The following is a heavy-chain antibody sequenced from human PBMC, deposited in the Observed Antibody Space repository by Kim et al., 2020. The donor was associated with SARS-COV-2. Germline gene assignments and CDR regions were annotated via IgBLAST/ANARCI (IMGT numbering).Heavy chain of an antibody. CDR3: ARDLGSRGGDFWSGYYFSSAFDY. J-gene: IGHJ4*02. CDR2: ISSSGSTI. CDR1: GFTFSSYE. D-gene: IGHD3-3*01. Sequence: GGSLRLFCAASGFTFSSYEMNWVRQAPGKGLEWVSYISSSGSTIYYADSVKGRFTISRDNAKNSLYLQMNSLRAEDTAVYYCARDLGSRGGDFWSGYYFSSAFDYWGQGTLVTVSS. V-gene: IGHV3-48*03.